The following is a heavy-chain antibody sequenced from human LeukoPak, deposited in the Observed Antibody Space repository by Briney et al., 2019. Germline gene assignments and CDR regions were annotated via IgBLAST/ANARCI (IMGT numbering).Heavy chain of an antibody. J-gene: IGHJ4*02. CDR2: IYYSGST. D-gene: IGHD3-16*01. CDR3: ARDPGGNYFDY. CDR1: GGSISSGDYY. V-gene: IGHV4-30-4*08. Sequence: SETLSLTCTVSGGSISSGDYYWSWIRQPPGKGLEWIGYIYYSGSTYYNPSLKIRVTISVDTSKNQFSLKLSSVTAADTAVYYRARDPGGNYFDYWGQGTLVTVSS.